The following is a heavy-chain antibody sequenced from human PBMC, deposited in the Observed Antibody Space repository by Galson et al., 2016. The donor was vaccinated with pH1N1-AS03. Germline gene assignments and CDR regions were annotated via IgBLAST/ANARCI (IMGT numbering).Heavy chain of an antibody. CDR3: ARLKINDILSGYLYDS. D-gene: IGHD3-9*01. J-gene: IGHJ4*02. Sequence: TLSLTCTVSGDSVSSRFYYWDWIRQSPGKGLEWIGTIFHSGSPFYNPSLKNRVTISVDTSKNQFSLKLFSVTAADTAVYYCARLKINDILSGYLYDSWGQGTLVTVSS. CDR1: GDSVSSRFYY. CDR2: IFHSGSP. V-gene: IGHV4-39*07.